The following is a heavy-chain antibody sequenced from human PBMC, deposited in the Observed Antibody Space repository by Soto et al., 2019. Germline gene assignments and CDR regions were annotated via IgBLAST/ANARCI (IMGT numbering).Heavy chain of an antibody. J-gene: IGHJ3*02. CDR2: INHSGST. Sequence: SETLSLTCAVYGGSFSGYYWSWIRQPPGKGLEWIGEINHSGSTNYNPSLKSRVTISVDTSKNQFSLKLSSVTAADTAVYYCARLNLGYQLLSNRDAFDIWGQGTMVTVS. CDR3: ARLNLGYQLLSNRDAFDI. D-gene: IGHD2-2*01. CDR1: GGSFSGYY. V-gene: IGHV4-34*01.